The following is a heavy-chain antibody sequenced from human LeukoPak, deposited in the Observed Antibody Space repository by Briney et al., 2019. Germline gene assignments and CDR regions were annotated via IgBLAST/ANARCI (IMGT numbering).Heavy chain of an antibody. CDR3: AKCVAGTLIAPDY. J-gene: IGHJ4*02. V-gene: IGHV3-23*01. D-gene: IGHD6-19*01. Sequence: GGSLRLSCAASGFTFSSYAMSWVRQAPGKGLEWVSAISGSGGSTYYADSVKGRFTISRDNSKNTLYPQMNSLRAEDTAVYYCAKCVAGTLIAPDYWGQGTLVTVSS. CDR1: GFTFSSYA. CDR2: ISGSGGST.